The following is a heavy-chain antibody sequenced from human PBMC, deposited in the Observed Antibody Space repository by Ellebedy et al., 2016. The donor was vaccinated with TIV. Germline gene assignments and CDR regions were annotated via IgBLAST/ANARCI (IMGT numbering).Heavy chain of an antibody. D-gene: IGHD5-12*01. J-gene: IGHJ4*02. CDR3: VRAPRGQYYFDY. Sequence: GESLKISXAVSGFTFSDYYINWIRQAPGKGLEWIAYISGSNNYKTYADSVKGRFTISRDNSKNTLYLEMNSLRAEDTAVYYCVRAPRGQYYFDYWGQGTLVTVSS. V-gene: IGHV3-11*06. CDR1: GFTFSDYY. CDR2: ISGSNNYK.